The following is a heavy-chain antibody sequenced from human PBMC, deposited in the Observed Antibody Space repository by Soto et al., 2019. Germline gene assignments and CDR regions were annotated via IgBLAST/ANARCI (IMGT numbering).Heavy chain of an antibody. CDR3: ATLPGYCSGGSCTSGLDP. J-gene: IGHJ5*02. V-gene: IGHV1-3*01. CDR2: INAGNGNT. Sequence: GSVKVSCKASGYTFTSYAMHWVRQAPGQRLEWMGWINAGNGNTKYSQKFQGRVTITRDTSASTAYMELSSLRSEDTAVYYCATLPGYCSGGSCTSGLDPWGQGTLVTVSS. CDR1: GYTFTSYA. D-gene: IGHD2-15*01.